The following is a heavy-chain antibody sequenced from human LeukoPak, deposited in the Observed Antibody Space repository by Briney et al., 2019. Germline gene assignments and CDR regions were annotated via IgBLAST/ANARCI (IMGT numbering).Heavy chain of an antibody. V-gene: IGHV4-4*02. D-gene: IGHD6-13*01. Sequence: SETLSLTCAVSGGSMTTGNWWTWVRQSPDKGLEWIGEIFHNGTSNYNPSLKSRVTISVDTSKNQFSLKLSSVTAADTAVYYCARHRGGIAAAVTNWFDPWGQGTLVTVSS. J-gene: IGHJ5*02. CDR1: GGSMTTGNW. CDR2: IFHNGTS. CDR3: ARHRGGIAAAVTNWFDP.